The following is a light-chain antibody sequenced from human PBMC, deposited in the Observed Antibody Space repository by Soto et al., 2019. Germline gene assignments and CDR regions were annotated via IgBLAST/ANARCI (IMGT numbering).Light chain of an antibody. V-gene: IGKV3-20*01. J-gene: IGKJ4*01. CDR1: QSVSSSY. Sequence: ETVLTQSPGTLSLSPGERATLSCRASQSVSSSYLAWYQQKPGQAPRLLIYDASSRATGIPDRFSGSGSGTDFTLTISRLAPEDFAVYYCQQYGSSPLTFGGGTKVEIK. CDR2: DAS. CDR3: QQYGSSPLT.